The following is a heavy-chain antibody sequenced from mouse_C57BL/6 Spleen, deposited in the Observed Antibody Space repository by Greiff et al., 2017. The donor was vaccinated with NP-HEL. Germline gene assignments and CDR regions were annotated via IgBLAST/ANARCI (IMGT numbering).Heavy chain of an antibody. Sequence: EVKLVESGGGLVKPGGSLKLSCAASGFTFSSYAMSWVRQTPEKRLEWVATISDGGSYTYYPDNVKGRFTISRDNAKNNLYLQMSHLKSEDTAMYYCARVITTVVGFDYWGQGTTLTVSS. CDR3: ARVITTVVGFDY. J-gene: IGHJ2*01. CDR1: GFTFSSYA. D-gene: IGHD1-1*01. CDR2: ISDGGSYT. V-gene: IGHV5-4*03.